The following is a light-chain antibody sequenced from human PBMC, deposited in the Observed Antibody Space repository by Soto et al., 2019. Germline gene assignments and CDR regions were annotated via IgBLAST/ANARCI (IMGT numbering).Light chain of an antibody. Sequence: QSVLTQPPSVSTAPGQKVTISFSGSSSNIVGNSVSWYQQLPGTAPNLIIYDDNKRPSGIPDRFSGSKSGTSSTLGITGFQTGDEADYYCGSWDSSMSAYVFGTGTKVTVL. J-gene: IGLJ1*01. CDR3: GSWDSSMSAYV. CDR1: SSNIVGNS. CDR2: DDN. V-gene: IGLV1-51*01.